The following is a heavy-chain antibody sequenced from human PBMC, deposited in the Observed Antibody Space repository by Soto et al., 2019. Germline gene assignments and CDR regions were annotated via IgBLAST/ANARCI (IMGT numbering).Heavy chain of an antibody. CDR1: GFTFSNAW. CDR3: TTDCVGSGVRYYYGPGSYSNV. J-gene: IGHJ4*02. V-gene: IGHV3-15*01. CDR2: IKSKTDGGTT. D-gene: IGHD3-10*01. Sequence: EVQLVESGGGLVKPGGSLRLSCAASGFTFSNAWMSRVRHAPGKGLEWVGRIKSKTDGGTTDYATPVKGRFTISRDDSKNTLYLQMNSLKTADTAVYYCTTDCVGSGVRYYYGPGSYSNVGGQGTLVTVSS.